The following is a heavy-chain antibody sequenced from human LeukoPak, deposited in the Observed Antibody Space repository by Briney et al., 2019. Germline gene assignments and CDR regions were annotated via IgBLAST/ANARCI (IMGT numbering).Heavy chain of an antibody. J-gene: IGHJ3*02. CDR3: ARGGLENGYHSNDGFDI. CDR1: GGSISGYY. D-gene: IGHD3-22*01. V-gene: IGHV4-59*01. Sequence: NSSETLSLTCTVSGGSISGYYWSWIRQPPGKGLEWIGYIYYSGSTKYNPSLKSRVTMSVDTSRNQFPLKLSSVTAADTAVYYCARGGLENGYHSNDGFDIWGQGTMVTVSS. CDR2: IYYSGST.